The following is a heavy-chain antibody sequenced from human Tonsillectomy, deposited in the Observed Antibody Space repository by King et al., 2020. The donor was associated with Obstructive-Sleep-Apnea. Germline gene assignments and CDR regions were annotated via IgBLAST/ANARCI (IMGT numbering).Heavy chain of an antibody. CDR1: GFTFSNYA. V-gene: IGHV3-23*04. Sequence: QLVESGGGLVQPGGSLRLSCAASGFTFSNYALSWVRQAPGKGLEWVSTISASNHTYYSNSVKGQFTISRDNDKNTLYLQMSSLRADDTAVYYCAKTKMPRWYFDYWGQGTLVTVSS. CDR3: AKTKMPRWYFDY. J-gene: IGHJ4*02. CDR2: ISASNHT. D-gene: IGHD4-23*01.